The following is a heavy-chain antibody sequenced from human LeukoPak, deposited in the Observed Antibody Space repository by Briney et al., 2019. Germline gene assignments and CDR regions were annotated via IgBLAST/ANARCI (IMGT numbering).Heavy chain of an antibody. CDR1: GLTFSSHW. V-gene: IGHV3-74*01. J-gene: IGHJ6*02. CDR3: ARGSHYGMDV. CDR2: IKGDGSNI. Sequence: GGSLRLSCAASGLTFSSHWMHWVRQAPGKGLIWVSYIKGDGSNIRYAGSVKGRFTVSRDNAKNTLYLEMNSLGAADSAVYYCARGSHYGMDVWGQGTTIIVSS.